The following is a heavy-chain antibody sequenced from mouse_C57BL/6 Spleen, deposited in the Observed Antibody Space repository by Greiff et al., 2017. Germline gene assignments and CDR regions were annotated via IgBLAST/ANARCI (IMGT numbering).Heavy chain of an antibody. Sequence: VQLQQPGTELVKPGASGYTFTSYWMHWVKQRPGQGLEWIGNINPSNGGTNYNEKFKSKATLTVDKSSSTAYMPLSSLTSEDSAVYYCASYYYGSSPRWGQGALVTVSA. J-gene: IGHJ3*01. V-gene: IGHV1-53*01. D-gene: IGHD1-1*01. CDR1: GYTFTSYW. CDR3: ASYYYGSSPR. CDR2: INPSNGGT.